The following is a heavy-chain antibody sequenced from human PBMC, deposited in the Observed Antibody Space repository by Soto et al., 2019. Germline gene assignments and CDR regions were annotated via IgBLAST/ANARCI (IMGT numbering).Heavy chain of an antibody. CDR1: VGTISSYY. D-gene: IGHD2-2*02. J-gene: IGHJ5*02. CDR3: ARVFVVVPAAIEVIWFDP. Sequence: PSETLSLTCTVSVGTISSYYWSWIRQPPGKGLEWIGYIYYSGITNYNPSLKSRVTISVDTSKNQFSLKLSSVTAADTAVYYCARVFVVVPAAIEVIWFDPWGQGTLVTVSS. V-gene: IGHV4-59*01. CDR2: IYYSGIT.